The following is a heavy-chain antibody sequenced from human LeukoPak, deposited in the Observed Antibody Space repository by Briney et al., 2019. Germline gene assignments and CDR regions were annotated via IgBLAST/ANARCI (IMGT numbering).Heavy chain of an antibody. Sequence: GASVKVSCKVSGYTLTELSMHWVRQAPGKGLEWMGGFDPEDGETIYAQKFQGRVTMTEDTSTDTAYMELSSLRSEDTAVYYCATVGYGGNSVWLDPWGQGTLVAVSS. CDR2: FDPEDGET. CDR3: ATVGYGGNSVWLDP. D-gene: IGHD4-23*01. CDR1: GYTLTELS. V-gene: IGHV1-24*01. J-gene: IGHJ5*02.